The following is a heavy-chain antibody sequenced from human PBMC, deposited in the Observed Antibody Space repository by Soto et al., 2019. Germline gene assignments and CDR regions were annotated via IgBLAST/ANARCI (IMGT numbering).Heavy chain of an antibody. J-gene: IGHJ6*02. V-gene: IGHV4-34*01. Sequence: PSETLSLSRSVYGWSFSGYYWSWIRQPPEKGLEWIGEINHSGSTNYNPSLKSRVTISVDTSKNQFSLKLSSVTAADTAVYYCAKALNWGIYYYYGMDVWGQGTTVTVSS. CDR2: INHSGST. D-gene: IGHD7-27*01. CDR1: GWSFSGYY. CDR3: AKALNWGIYYYYGMDV.